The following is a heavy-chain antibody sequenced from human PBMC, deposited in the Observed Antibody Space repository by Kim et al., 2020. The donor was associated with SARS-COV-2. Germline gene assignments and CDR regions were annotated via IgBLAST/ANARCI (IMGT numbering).Heavy chain of an antibody. V-gene: IGHV1-46*01. D-gene: IGHD2-15*01. CDR2: IDPTSGVP. CDR3: ALERAYCSGGSCYGQST. J-gene: IGHJ5*02. CDR1: GYTFTTYY. Sequence: ASVKVSCKASGYTFTTYYIHWVRQAPGQGLEWMGLIDPTSGVPAYAQRFQGSLTMTRDTSTTTVYMDLSSLKSEDSAMYYYALERAYCSGGSCYGQSTWGQGTLVTVSS.